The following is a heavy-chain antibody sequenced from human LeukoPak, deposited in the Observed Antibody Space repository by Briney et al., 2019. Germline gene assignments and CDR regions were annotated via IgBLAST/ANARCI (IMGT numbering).Heavy chain of an antibody. D-gene: IGHD6-6*01. CDR3: ARMAISSYYFDY. Sequence: SGPALVKPTQTLTLTCTFSGFSLSTRGMRVSWIRQPPGKALEWLARIDWDDDKFYSTSLKTRLTISKDTSKNQVVLTMTNMDPVDTATYYCARMAISSYYFDYWGQGTLVTVSS. CDR1: GFSLSTRGMR. CDR2: IDWDDDK. V-gene: IGHV2-70*04. J-gene: IGHJ4*02.